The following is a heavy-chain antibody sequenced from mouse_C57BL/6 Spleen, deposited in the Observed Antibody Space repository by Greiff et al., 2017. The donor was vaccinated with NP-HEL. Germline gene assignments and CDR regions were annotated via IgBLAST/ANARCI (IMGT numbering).Heavy chain of an antibody. V-gene: IGHV1-82*01. CDR3: AMNWDEGFAY. CDR1: GYAFSSSW. J-gene: IGHJ3*01. CDR2: IYPGDGDT. D-gene: IGHD4-1*01. Sequence: VQLQQSGPELVKPGASVKISCKASGYAFSSSWMNWVKQRPGKGLEWIGRIYPGDGDTNYNGKFKGKATLTADKSSSTAYMQLSSLTSEDSAVYFCAMNWDEGFAYWGQGTLVTVSA.